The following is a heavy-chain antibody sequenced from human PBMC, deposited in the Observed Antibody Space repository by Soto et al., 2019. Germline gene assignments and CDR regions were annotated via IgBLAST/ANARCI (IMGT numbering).Heavy chain of an antibody. V-gene: IGHV4-4*02. J-gene: IGHJ5*02. Sequence: SETLSLTCAVSGGSISSSNWWTWVRQPPGQGLEWIGEIYHSGNTNYNPSLKSRVTISVDKSKNHFSLNLSSVTAADTAVYYCARNRVSGTYLNWFDPWGQGALVTVS. CDR2: IYHSGNT. CDR1: GGSISSSNW. CDR3: ARNRVSGTYLNWFDP. D-gene: IGHD1-26*01.